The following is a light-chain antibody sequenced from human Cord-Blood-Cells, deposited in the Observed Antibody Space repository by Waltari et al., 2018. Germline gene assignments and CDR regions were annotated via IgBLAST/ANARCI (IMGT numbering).Light chain of an antibody. Sequence: IVLTQYPGTLSLSSADRANLSCSASQSVRSSYLAWYQQKHGQAPRLLIYGASSRATGIPDRFSGSGSGTNFTLTIIRLEPEDFAVYYCQQYGSSPRTFGQGTNVEIK. V-gene: IGKV3-20*01. CDR3: QQYGSSPRT. CDR1: QSVRSSY. J-gene: IGKJ1*01. CDR2: GAS.